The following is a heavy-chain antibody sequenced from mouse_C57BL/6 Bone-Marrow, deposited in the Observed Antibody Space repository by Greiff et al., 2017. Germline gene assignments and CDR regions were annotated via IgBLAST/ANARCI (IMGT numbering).Heavy chain of an antibody. J-gene: IGHJ2*01. CDR3: ARHGLLDNSGYRVYFGY. V-gene: IGHV1-62-2*01. CDR2: FYPGSGSI. Sequence: QVQLQQSGAELVKPGASVSLSCKASGYTFTEYTIHWVKQRSGQGLEWIGWFYPGSGSIKYNEKFKDKATLTADKSSSTVYMELSRLTSEESAVYFCARHGLLDNSGYRVYFGYWGQGTTLTVSS. D-gene: IGHD3-2*02. CDR1: GYTFTEYT.